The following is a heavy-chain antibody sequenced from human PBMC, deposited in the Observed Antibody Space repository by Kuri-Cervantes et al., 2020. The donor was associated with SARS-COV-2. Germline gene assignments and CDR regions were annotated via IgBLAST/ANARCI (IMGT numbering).Heavy chain of an antibody. CDR3: ARELSPGGSHLDY. Sequence: GGSLRLSCAASRFMFSCDRMNWVRQAPGKGLEWVALISYDGRKINYSESVKGRFTISRDNSQSALYLQMDSLTPEDTALYYCARELSPGGSHLDYWGQGTLVTVSS. J-gene: IGHJ4*02. CDR1: RFMFSCDR. CDR2: ISYDGRKI. V-gene: IGHV3-30*03. D-gene: IGHD3-16*01.